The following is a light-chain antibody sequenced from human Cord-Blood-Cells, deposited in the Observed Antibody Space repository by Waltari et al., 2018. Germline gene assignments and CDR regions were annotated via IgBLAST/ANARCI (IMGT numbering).Light chain of an antibody. Sequence: QSALTQPASVSGSPGQSITISCTGTSSDVGSYNLVSWYQQHPGKAPKLMILEVSKRPSGVSNRFSGSKSGNTASLTISGLQAEDEADYYCCSYAGSSTVFGGGSKLTVL. V-gene: IGLV2-23*02. CDR1: SSDVGSYNL. CDR2: EVS. J-gene: IGLJ2*01. CDR3: CSYAGSSTV.